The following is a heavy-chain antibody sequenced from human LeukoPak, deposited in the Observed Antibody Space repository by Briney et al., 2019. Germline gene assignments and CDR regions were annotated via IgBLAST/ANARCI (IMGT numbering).Heavy chain of an antibody. V-gene: IGHV3-11*04. D-gene: IGHD3-3*01. J-gene: IGHJ3*02. CDR1: GFIFSDYY. CDR2: ISSSGSSI. CDR3: ARDQDDFWSGYPGDAFDI. Sequence: GGSLRLSCAASGFIFSDYYMSWIRQAPGKGLEWVSYISSSGSSIYYADSVKGRFTISRDNAKNSLYLQMNSLRAEDTAVYHCARDQDDFWSGYPGDAFDIWGQGTMVTVSS.